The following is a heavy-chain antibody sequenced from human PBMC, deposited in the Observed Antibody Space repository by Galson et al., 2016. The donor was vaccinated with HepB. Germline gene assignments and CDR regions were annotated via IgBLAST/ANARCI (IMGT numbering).Heavy chain of an antibody. Sequence: SVKVSCKASGGSFSSYALSWVRQAPGQGLEWMGGIVTPLGTIHYAQKFQGRVTVNADESTRTAYMELSSLGYEDTAVYYCANAPAVWERFRDYPNGMDVWGQGTTVTVSS. V-gene: IGHV1-69*13. CDR3: ANAPAVWERFRDYPNGMDV. CDR2: IVTPLGTI. CDR1: GGSFSSYA. J-gene: IGHJ6*02. D-gene: IGHD3-16*01.